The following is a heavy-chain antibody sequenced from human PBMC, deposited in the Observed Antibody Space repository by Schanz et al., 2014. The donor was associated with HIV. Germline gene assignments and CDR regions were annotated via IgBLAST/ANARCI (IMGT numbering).Heavy chain of an antibody. CDR1: GGTFSSYA. Sequence: QVQLVQSGAAVKKPGSSVKVSCKASGGTFSSYAISWVRQAPGQGLEWMGGIIPIFGTTNYAQKFQGRVTITADESTSTAYMELSSLRSEDTAVYFCARDVYCSDGSCAPNWFDPWGQGTLVTVSS. V-gene: IGHV1-69*01. J-gene: IGHJ5*02. CDR3: ARDVYCSDGSCAPNWFDP. D-gene: IGHD2-15*01. CDR2: IIPIFGTT.